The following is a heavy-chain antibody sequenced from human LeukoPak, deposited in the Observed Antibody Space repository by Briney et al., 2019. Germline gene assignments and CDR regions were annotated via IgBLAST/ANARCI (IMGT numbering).Heavy chain of an antibody. CDR2: IYYSGST. J-gene: IGHJ4*02. V-gene: IGHV4-39*01. CDR3: ARLRFNYGDAAFDY. D-gene: IGHD4-17*01. CDR1: GGSISSYY. Sequence: KPSETLSLTCTVSGGSISSYYWSWIRQPPGKGLEWIGSIYYSGSTYYNPSLKSRVTISVDTSKNQFSLKLSSVTAADTAVYYCARLRFNYGDAAFDYWGQGTLVTVSS.